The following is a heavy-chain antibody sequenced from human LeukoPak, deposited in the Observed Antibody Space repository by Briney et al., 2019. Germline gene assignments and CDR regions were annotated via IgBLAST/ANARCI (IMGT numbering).Heavy chain of an antibody. D-gene: IGHD4-23*01. Sequence: PGGSLRLSCAASGFTFSSYAMSWVRQAPGKGLEWVSAISGSGGSTYYADSVKGRFTISRDNSKTTLYLKMNSLRAEDTAVYYCAKDQPPPYMVVTPGDAFDIWGQGTMATVSS. CDR2: ISGSGGST. CDR3: AKDQPPPYMVVTPGDAFDI. V-gene: IGHV3-23*01. J-gene: IGHJ3*02. CDR1: GFTFSSYA.